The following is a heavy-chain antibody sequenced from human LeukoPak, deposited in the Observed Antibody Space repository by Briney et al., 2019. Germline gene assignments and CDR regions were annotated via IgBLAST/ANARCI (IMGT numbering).Heavy chain of an antibody. V-gene: IGHV4-38-2*02. Sequence: PSETLSLTCTVSGYSISSGYYWGWIRQPPGKGLEWIESIYHSGSTYYNPSLKSRVTISVDTSKNQFSLKLSSVTAADTAVYYCARGPPLYYYDSSGYYFDYWGQGTLVTVSS. D-gene: IGHD3-22*01. J-gene: IGHJ4*02. CDR2: IYHSGST. CDR1: GYSISSGYY. CDR3: ARGPPLYYYDSSGYYFDY.